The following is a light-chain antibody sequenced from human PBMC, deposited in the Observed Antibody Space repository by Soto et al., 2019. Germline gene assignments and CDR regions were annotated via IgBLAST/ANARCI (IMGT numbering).Light chain of an antibody. CDR3: LQDYNYPYT. CDR1: QGIKND. J-gene: IGKJ2*01. V-gene: IGKV1-6*01. Sequence: AIQMTQSPSSLSASVGDRVTITCRASQGIKNDLAWYQQKPGKAPKLLIYAASSLQSGVPSTFSGSGSGTDFTLTISRLQPEDFATYYCLQDYNYPYTFGQGTKLEIK. CDR2: AAS.